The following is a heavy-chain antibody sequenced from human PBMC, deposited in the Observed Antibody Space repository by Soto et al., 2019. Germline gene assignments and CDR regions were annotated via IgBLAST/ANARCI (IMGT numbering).Heavy chain of an antibody. D-gene: IGHD4-17*01. CDR1: GYSFTSYW. CDR3: AMAPFFTVTHYVMDV. CDR2: IYPGDSDT. V-gene: IGHV5-51*01. Sequence: PGESLKISCKGSGYSFTSYWIGWVRQMPGKGLEWMGIIYPGDSDTRYSPSFQGQVTISADKSISTAYLQWSSLKASDTAMYYCAMAPFFTVTHYVMDVWGQGTTVTVSS. J-gene: IGHJ6*02.